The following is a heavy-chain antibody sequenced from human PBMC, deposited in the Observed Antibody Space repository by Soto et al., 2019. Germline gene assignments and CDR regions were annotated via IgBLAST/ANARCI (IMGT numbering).Heavy chain of an antibody. D-gene: IGHD3-16*01. CDR2: ISYDGSNK. Sequence: GGSLRLSCAASGFPFSSYAMHWVRQAPGKGLEWVAVISYDGSNKYYADSVKGRFTISRDNSKNTLYLQMNSLRAEDTAVYYCARDYVWDYWGQGTLVTVSS. CDR1: GFPFSSYA. V-gene: IGHV3-30-3*01. CDR3: ARDYVWDY. J-gene: IGHJ4*02.